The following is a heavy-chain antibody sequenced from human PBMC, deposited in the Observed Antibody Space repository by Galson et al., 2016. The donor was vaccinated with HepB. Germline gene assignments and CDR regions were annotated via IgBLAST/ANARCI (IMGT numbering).Heavy chain of an antibody. CDR1: GFSFGTYT. D-gene: IGHD6-19*01. J-gene: IGHJ5*02. CDR2: ISSSSATI. V-gene: IGHV3-48*04. CDR3: TRDGALPGGWVWIDP. Sequence: LRLSCAASGFSFGTYTMNWVRQAPGKGLEWVASISSSSATIYYVDSVKGRFAVSRDNAKNSVYLQMNSLRVEDTAVYYCTRDGALPGGWVWIDPWGQGTLVIVSS.